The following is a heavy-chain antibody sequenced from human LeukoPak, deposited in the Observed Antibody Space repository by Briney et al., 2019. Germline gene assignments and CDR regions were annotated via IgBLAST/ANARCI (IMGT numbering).Heavy chain of an antibody. Sequence: KPSETLSLTCTVSGGPISSGGYYWSWIRQHPGKGLEWIGYIYYSGSTYYNPSLKSRVTISVDTSKNQFSLKLSSVTAADTAVYYCARGKRGVYGDSNWFDPWGQGTLVTVSS. CDR2: IYYSGST. V-gene: IGHV4-31*03. D-gene: IGHD4-17*01. CDR1: GGPISSGGYY. CDR3: ARGKRGVYGDSNWFDP. J-gene: IGHJ5*02.